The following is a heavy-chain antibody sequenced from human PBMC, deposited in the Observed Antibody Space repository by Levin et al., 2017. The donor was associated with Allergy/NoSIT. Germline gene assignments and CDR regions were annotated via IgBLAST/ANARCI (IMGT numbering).Heavy chain of an antibody. D-gene: IGHD2-21*02. CDR3: AKVGARWSLFGHFDY. J-gene: IGHJ4*02. CDR2: ISGSGGST. CDR1: GFTFSSYA. Sequence: GGSRRLSCAASGFTFSSYAMSWVRQAPGKGLEWVSAISGSGGSTYYADSVKGRFTISRDNSKNTLYLQMNSLRAEDTAVYYCAKVGARWSLFGHFDYWGQGTLVTVSS. V-gene: IGHV3-23*01.